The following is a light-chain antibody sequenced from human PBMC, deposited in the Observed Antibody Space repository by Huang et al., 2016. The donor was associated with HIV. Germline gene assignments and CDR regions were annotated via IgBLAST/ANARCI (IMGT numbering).Light chain of an antibody. V-gene: IGKV1-27*01. CDR2: GAS. J-gene: IGKJ1*01. Sequence: DIQMTQSPSSLSASEGDRVTVTCRASQGIGTSLAWYQQKAGQVPRLLIFGASSLQSGVPSQVSGSGSGTSFSLTISNLQPEDVATYYCQKYNSAPRTFGQGTKVEI. CDR3: QKYNSAPRT. CDR1: QGIGTS.